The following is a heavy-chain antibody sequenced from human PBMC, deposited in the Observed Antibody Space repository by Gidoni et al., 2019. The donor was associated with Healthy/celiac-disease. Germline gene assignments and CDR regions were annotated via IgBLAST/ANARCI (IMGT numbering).Heavy chain of an antibody. Sequence: QLQLQESGPGLVKPSETLSLTCTVSGGSISSSSYYRGWIRQPPGKGLEWIGSIYYSGSTYYNPSIKSRVTISVDTSKNQFSLKLSAVTAADTAVYYCARQAAGYYDIFTGYFTAYYGMDVWGQGTTVTVSS. CDR1: GGSISSSSYY. CDR3: ARQAAGYYDIFTGYFTAYYGMDV. J-gene: IGHJ6*02. CDR2: IYYSGST. V-gene: IGHV4-39*01. D-gene: IGHD3-9*01.